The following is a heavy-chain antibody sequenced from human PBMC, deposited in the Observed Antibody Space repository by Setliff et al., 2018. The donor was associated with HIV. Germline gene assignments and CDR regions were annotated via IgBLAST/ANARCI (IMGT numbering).Heavy chain of an antibody. CDR2: ISHSGRA. CDR1: GGSLTDYD. D-gene: IGHD3-22*01. J-gene: IGHJ3*02. V-gene: IGHV4-34*01. CDR3: ARGHLHDTSGYYLRGFDI. Sequence: TLSLTCAVYGGSLTDYDWTWIRQTPAKGLEWIGEISHSGRAIYNPSLKTRLIISRDTSKNQFSLRLSSATVADTAIYYCARGHLHDTSGYYLRGFDIWGQGTMVTVSS.